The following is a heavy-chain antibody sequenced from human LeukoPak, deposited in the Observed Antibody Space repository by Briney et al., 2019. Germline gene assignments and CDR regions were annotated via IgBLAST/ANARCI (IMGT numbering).Heavy chain of an antibody. CDR3: ARDRSPGYSYGYLDS. CDR1: GGSISNYY. Sequence: SETLSLTCNVSGGSISNYYWSWIRQPPGKGLELIGYMYYSGNINYNPSLKSRATISGDASKSQFSLKLTSVTAADTAVYYCARDRSPGYSYGYLDSWGPGTLVSVSS. CDR2: MYYSGNI. D-gene: IGHD5-18*01. V-gene: IGHV4-59*01. J-gene: IGHJ4*02.